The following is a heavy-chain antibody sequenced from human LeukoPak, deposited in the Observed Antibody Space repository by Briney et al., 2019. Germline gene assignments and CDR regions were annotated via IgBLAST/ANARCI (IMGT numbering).Heavy chain of an antibody. CDR2: IIPIFGTA. J-gene: IGHJ4*02. V-gene: IGHV1-69*05. CDR3: ARVGGYSYGSHFDY. CDR1: GGTFSSYA. Sequence: SVKVSCKASGGTFSSYAISWVRQAPRQGLEWMGRIIPIFGTANYAQKFQGKVTITTDESTSTAYMELSSLRSEDTAVFYCARVGGYSYGSHFDYWGQGTLVTVSS. D-gene: IGHD5-18*01.